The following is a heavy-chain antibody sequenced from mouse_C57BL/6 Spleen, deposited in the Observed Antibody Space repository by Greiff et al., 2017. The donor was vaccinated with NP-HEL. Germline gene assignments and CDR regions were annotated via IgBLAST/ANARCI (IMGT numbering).Heavy chain of an antibody. Sequence: EVKVVESGGGLVQPKGSLKLSCAASGFSFNTYAMNWVRQAPGKGLEWVARIRSKSNNYATYYADSVKDRFTISRDDSESMLYLQMNNLKTEDTAMYYCVRRGDGYQWYFDVWGTGTTVTVSS. CDR3: VRRGDGYQWYFDV. CDR1: GFSFNTYA. V-gene: IGHV10-1*01. J-gene: IGHJ1*03. CDR2: IRSKSNNYAT. D-gene: IGHD2-3*01.